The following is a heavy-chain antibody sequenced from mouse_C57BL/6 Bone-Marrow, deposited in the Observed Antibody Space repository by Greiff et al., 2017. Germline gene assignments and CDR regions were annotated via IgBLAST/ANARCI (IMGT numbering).Heavy chain of an antibody. Sequence: EVQVVESGEGLVKPGGSLKLSCAASGFTFSSYAMSWVRQTPEKRLEWVAYISSGGDYIYYADTVKGRFTISRDNARNTLYLQMSSLKSEDTAMYYCTRRRDYDAYFDYWGQGTTLTVSS. V-gene: IGHV5-9-1*02. CDR3: TRRRDYDAYFDY. D-gene: IGHD2-4*01. J-gene: IGHJ2*01. CDR2: ISSGGDYI. CDR1: GFTFSSYA.